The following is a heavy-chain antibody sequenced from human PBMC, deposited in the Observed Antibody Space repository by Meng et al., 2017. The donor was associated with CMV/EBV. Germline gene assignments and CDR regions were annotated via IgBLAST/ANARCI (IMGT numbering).Heavy chain of an antibody. CDR2: IYYSGST. CDR3: ARMVATTYYFDY. D-gene: IGHD5-24*01. CDR1: GGSVSSGSYY. Sequence: SETLSLTCTVSGGSVSSGSYYWSWIRQPPGKGLEWIGYIYYSGSTNYNPSLKSRVTISVDTSKNQFPLKLSSVTAADTAVYYCARMVATTYYFDYWGQGTLVTVSS. V-gene: IGHV4-61*01. J-gene: IGHJ4*02.